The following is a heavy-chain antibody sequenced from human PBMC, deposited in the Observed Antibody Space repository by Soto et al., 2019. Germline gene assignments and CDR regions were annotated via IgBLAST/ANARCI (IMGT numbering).Heavy chain of an antibody. CDR3: ARSGVEAVTRLHYFDY. V-gene: IGHV6-1*01. CDR2: TYYRSKWYN. J-gene: IGHJ4*02. Sequence: SQTLSLTCAISGDSVSSNSAAWNWIRQSPSRGLEWLGRTYYRSKWYNDYAVSVKSRITINPDTSKNQFSLQLNSVTPEDTAVYYCARSGVEAVTRLHYFDYWGQGNLVTVSS. D-gene: IGHD6-19*01. CDR1: GDSVSSNSAA.